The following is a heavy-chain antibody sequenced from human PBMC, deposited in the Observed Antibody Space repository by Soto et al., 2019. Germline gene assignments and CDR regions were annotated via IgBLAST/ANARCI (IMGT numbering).Heavy chain of an antibody. Sequence: LTLSGAASGFKFSDYAMSWVRQAQGKGLEWVSLISATGGGTYYADSVKGRFTISRDNSHNTLYLQVHSLTAEDTAVYYCAKDRRAGGNSAFYFDFWGQGAQVTVSS. D-gene: IGHD3-16*01. J-gene: IGHJ4*02. V-gene: IGHV3-23*01. CDR2: ISATGGGT. CDR3: AKDRRAGGNSAFYFDF. CDR1: GFKFSDYA.